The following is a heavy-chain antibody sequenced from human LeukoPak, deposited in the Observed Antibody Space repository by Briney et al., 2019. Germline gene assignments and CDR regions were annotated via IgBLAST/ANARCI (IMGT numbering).Heavy chain of an antibody. CDR1: GGSISSYY. CDR2: IYYSWST. V-gene: IGHV4-59*08. Sequence: SDTLSLTCTVSGGSISSYYWSWIRQPPGKGLEWIGYIYYSWSTNYNPSLKSRVSISVDTSKNQFSLKLSSGTAADTAVYYCARRHDYGDYLNWFDPWGQGTLVTVSS. J-gene: IGHJ5*02. CDR3: ARRHDYGDYLNWFDP. D-gene: IGHD4-17*01.